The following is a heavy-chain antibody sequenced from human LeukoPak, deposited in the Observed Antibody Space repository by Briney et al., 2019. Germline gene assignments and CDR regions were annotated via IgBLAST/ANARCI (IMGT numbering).Heavy chain of an antibody. J-gene: IGHJ6*02. CDR2: IYPGDSDA. CDR3: ARSTYYDILTGYGYYYGMDV. CDR1: GYSFTSYW. Sequence: GESLKISCKGSGYSFTSYWIGWVRQMPGKGLEWMGIIYPGDSDARYSPPFQGQVTISADKSISTAYLQWSSLKASDTAMYYCARSTYYDILTGYGYYYGMDVWGQGTTVTVSS. V-gene: IGHV5-51*01. D-gene: IGHD3-9*01.